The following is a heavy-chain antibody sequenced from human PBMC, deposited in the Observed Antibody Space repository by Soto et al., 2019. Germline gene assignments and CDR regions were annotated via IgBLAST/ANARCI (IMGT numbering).Heavy chain of an antibody. CDR2: ILYDGTNK. Sequence: QVQLVESGGGVVQPGRSLRLSCAASGFTFSSYGMHWVRQAPGKGLEWVAVILYDGTNKYYADSVKGRFTISRDNPKNTVYLQMNRLRPEDTAVYYCAKQGKDFSDTGRGMDVWGQGTTVTVSS. J-gene: IGHJ6*02. D-gene: IGHD3-22*01. V-gene: IGHV3-30*18. CDR1: GFTFSSYG. CDR3: AKQGKDFSDTGRGMDV.